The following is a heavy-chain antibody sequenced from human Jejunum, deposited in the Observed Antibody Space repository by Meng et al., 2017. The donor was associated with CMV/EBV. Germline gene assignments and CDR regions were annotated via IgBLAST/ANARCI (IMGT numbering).Heavy chain of an antibody. Sequence: SCKASGYNFIRYNIHWVRQAPGQGLEWMGIINPSGRSTAYAQKLQGRVIMTTDTSTSTVYMELSRLRSEDAAIYYCARQDSGVPFYWGQGTLVTVSS. CDR1: GYNFIRYN. J-gene: IGHJ4*02. D-gene: IGHD2-21*01. V-gene: IGHV1-46*04. CDR3: ARQDSGVPFY. CDR2: INPSGRST.